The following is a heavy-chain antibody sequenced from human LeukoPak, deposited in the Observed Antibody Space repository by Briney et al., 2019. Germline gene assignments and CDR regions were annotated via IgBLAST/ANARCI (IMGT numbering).Heavy chain of an antibody. V-gene: IGHV3-21*01. CDR2: ISSSSSSYI. J-gene: IGHJ4*02. D-gene: IGHD2-15*01. CDR3: ARDIVVVVAATQGIDY. CDR1: GFTFSSYS. Sequence: GGSLRLSCAASGFTFSSYSMNWVRQAPGKGLEWVSSISSSSSSYIYYADSVKGRFTISRDNAKNSLYLQMNSLRAEDTAVYYCARDIVVVVAATQGIDYWGQGTLVTVSS.